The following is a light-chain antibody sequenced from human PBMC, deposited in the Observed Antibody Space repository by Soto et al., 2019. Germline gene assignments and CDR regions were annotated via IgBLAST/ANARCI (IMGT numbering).Light chain of an antibody. J-gene: IGLJ3*02. CDR3: AAWDDSLSGVV. Sequence: QSVLTQPPSASGTPGQRVTISCSGSSSNIGSNYVYWYQQLPGTAPKLLIYRHDQRPSGVPDRFSGSKSGTSASLAISGLRSDDEADYCCAAWDDSLSGVVFGGGTKLTVL. CDR2: RHD. CDR1: SSNIGSNY. V-gene: IGLV1-47*01.